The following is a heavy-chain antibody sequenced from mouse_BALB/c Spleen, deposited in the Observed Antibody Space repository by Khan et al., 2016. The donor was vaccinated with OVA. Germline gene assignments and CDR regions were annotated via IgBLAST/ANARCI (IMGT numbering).Heavy chain of an antibody. Sequence: EVELVESGGGLVQPGGSLKLSCAASGFTFSSYIMSWVRQTPEKRLEWVAYFSNGGGSTYYLDTVKGRFTISRDNAKNTLYLQMSSLKSEDTAMYDCARHSNYVPFDCWGQGTTLTVSS. D-gene: IGHD2-5*01. V-gene: IGHV5-12-2*01. CDR2: FSNGGGST. CDR1: GFTFSSYI. J-gene: IGHJ2*01. CDR3: ARHSNYVPFDC.